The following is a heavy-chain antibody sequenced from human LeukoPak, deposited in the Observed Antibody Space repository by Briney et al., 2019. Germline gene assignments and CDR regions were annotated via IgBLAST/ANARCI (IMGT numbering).Heavy chain of an antibody. V-gene: IGHV4-61*02. Sequence: SETLSLTCTVSGGSISSGSYYWSWIRQPAGKGLEWIGRIYTSGSTNYNPSLKSRVTISVDTSKNQFSLKLSSVTAADTAVYYCARVPFYDLDGCNMVDIWAKGQWSPSLQ. D-gene: IGHD5-24*01. CDR3: ARVPFYDLDGCNMVDI. CDR1: GGSISSGSYY. CDR2: IYTSGST. J-gene: IGHJ3*02.